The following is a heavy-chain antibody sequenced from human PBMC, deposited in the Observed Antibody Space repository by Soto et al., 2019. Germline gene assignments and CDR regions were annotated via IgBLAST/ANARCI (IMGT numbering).Heavy chain of an antibody. CDR2: IYDSGST. V-gene: IGHV4-30-4*01. J-gene: IGHJ2*01. CDR1: GGSISGGVGGLYY. CDR3: AREVIPLTTDWYFDL. Sequence: QLQLRESGPGLVKPSETLSLTCTVSGGSISGGVGGLYYWSWIRQPPGKGLGWIGYIYDSGSTCYNPSPKSRVTISVDTSKYQFSLGLSSVTAADTAVYYCAREVIPLTTDWYFDLWGRGTLVTVSS. D-gene: IGHD4-17*01.